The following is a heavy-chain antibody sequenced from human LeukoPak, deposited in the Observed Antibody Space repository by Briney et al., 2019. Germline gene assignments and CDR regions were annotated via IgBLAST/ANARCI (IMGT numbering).Heavy chain of an antibody. D-gene: IGHD6-6*01. J-gene: IGHJ4*02. V-gene: IGHV3-23*01. CDR3: AAHPSSAY. CDR1: GFTFSTYG. Sequence: GGSLRLSCAASGFTFSTYGMSWVRQAPGKGLEWVSSISGSGGRTYYADSVKGRFTISRDHSKNTLYLQMNTLRAEDTAVYYCAAHPSSAYWGRGTLVTVSS. CDR2: ISGSGGRT.